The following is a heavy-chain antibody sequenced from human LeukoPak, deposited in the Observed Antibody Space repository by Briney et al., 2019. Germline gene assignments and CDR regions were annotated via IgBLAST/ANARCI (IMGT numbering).Heavy chain of an antibody. CDR3: ARADYYGSGKFDP. V-gene: IGHV3-30-3*01. Sequence: GGSLRLSCSASGFTFSSYAMHWVRQAPGKGLEWVAVISYDGSNKYYADSVKGRFTISRDNSKNTLYLQMNRLRAGDTAVYYCARADYYGSGKFDPWGQGTLVTVSS. CDR2: ISYDGSNK. J-gene: IGHJ5*02. D-gene: IGHD3-10*01. CDR1: GFTFSSYA.